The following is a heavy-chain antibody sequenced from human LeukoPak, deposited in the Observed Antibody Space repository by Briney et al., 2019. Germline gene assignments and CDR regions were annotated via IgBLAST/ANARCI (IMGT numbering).Heavy chain of an antibody. CDR3: ARGGIAALVYYYGMDV. D-gene: IGHD6-13*01. CDR1: GYTFTSYG. J-gene: IGHJ6*02. CDR2: ISAYNGNI. Sequence: GASVKVSCKASGYTFTSYGISWVRQAPGQGLEWMGWISAYNGNINYAQKLQGRVTMTTDTSTSTAYMELRSLRSDDTAVYYCARGGIAALVYYYGMDVWGQGTTVTVSS. V-gene: IGHV1-18*01.